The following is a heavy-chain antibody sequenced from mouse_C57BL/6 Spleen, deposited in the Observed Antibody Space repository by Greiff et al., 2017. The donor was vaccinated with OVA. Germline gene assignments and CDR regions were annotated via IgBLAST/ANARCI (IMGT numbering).Heavy chain of an antibody. V-gene: IGHV6-6*01. J-gene: IGHJ1*03. CDR2: IRNKANNHAT. CDR3: TRGTTAGRYFDV. D-gene: IGHD1-2*01. Sequence: EVMLVESGGGLVQPGGSMKLSCAASGFTFSDAWMDWVRQSPEKGLEWVAEIRNKANNHATYYAESVKGRFTISRDDSKSSVYLQMNSLRAEDTGIYYCTRGTTAGRYFDVWGTGTTVTVSS. CDR1: GFTFSDAW.